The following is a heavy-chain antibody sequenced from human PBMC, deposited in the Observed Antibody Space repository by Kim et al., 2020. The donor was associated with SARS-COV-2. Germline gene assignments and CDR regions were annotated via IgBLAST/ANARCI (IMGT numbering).Heavy chain of an antibody. CDR2: LSPDGSDK. J-gene: IGHJ4*02. CDR3: AKDNGYTFAQ. Sequence: GGSLRLSGAASEFTFSSYAIHWVRQAPGRGLEWVAVLSPDGSDKHYGDSVKGRRTIARDNSKNAVYMQRNSLRAEETGVFYCAKDNGYTFAQWGQGTLVTAS. D-gene: IGHD3-16*01. V-gene: IGHV3-30*18. CDR1: EFTFSSYA.